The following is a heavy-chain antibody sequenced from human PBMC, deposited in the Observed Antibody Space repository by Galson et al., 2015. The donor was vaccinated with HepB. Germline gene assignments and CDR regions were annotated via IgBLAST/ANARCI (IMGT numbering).Heavy chain of an antibody. D-gene: IGHD3-22*01. Sequence: SLRLSCAASGFTFSSYGMHWVRQAPGKGLEWVAVISYDGSNKYYADSVKGRFTISRDNSKNTLYLQMNSLRAEDTAVYYCAKDAYYYDSSGYSYSYLFDYWGQGTLVTVSS. CDR2: ISYDGSNK. J-gene: IGHJ4*02. V-gene: IGHV3-30*18. CDR3: AKDAYYYDSSGYSYSYLFDY. CDR1: GFTFSSYG.